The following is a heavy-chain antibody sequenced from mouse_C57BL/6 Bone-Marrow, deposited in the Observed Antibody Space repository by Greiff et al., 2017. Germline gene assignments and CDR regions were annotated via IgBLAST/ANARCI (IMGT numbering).Heavy chain of an antibody. Sequence: QVQLQQPGAELVMPGASVKLSCKASGYTFTRYWMHWVKQRPGQVLEWIGEIDPSDSFTNYNQKFKGKSTLTVDKSSSTAYMQLSSLTSEDSAVYYCARSRGFAYWGQGTLVTVSA. J-gene: IGHJ3*01. V-gene: IGHV1-69*01. CDR2: IDPSDSFT. CDR3: ARSRGFAY. CDR1: GYTFTRYW.